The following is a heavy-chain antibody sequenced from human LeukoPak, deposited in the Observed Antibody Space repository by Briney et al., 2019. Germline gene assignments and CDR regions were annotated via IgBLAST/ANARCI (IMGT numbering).Heavy chain of an antibody. CDR3: AKDPYSGSPRGFDY. D-gene: IGHD1-26*01. Sequence: GGSLRLSCAASGFTFDDYGMSWVRQAPGKGLEWVSGINWNGGSTGYADSVKGRFTISRDNSKNTLYLQMNNLRVDDTAVYYCAKDPYSGSPRGFDYWGQGTLVAASS. CDR2: INWNGGST. CDR1: GFTFDDYG. J-gene: IGHJ4*02. V-gene: IGHV3-20*04.